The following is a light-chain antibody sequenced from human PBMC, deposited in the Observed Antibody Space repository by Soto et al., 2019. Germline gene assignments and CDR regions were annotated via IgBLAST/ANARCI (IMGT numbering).Light chain of an antibody. Sequence: DIQMTQSPSTLSASVGDRVTIICRASQSISSWLAWYQQKPGKAPKFLIYDASSLESGVPSTFSGSGSGTEFTLTINSLQPDDFATYYCQQYNGYPWTFGQGTKVEIK. V-gene: IGKV1-5*02. J-gene: IGKJ1*01. CDR1: QSISSW. CDR2: DAS. CDR3: QQYNGYPWT.